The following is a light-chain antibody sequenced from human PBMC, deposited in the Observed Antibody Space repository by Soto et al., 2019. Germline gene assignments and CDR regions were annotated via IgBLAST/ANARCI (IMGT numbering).Light chain of an antibody. Sequence: QSVLTQPASMSGSDGQSITISCTGSSGDVGGYNYVSWYQQHPGKAPKLMIYEVRNRPSGVSNRFSGSKSGNTASLTISGLQAEDEADYYCSSCTSTSTHYVFGSGTKVTVL. J-gene: IGLJ1*01. V-gene: IGLV2-14*01. CDR2: EVR. CDR3: SSCTSTSTHYV. CDR1: SGDVGGYNY.